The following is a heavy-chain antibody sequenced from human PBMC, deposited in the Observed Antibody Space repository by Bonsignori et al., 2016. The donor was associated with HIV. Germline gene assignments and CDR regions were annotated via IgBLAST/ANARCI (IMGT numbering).Heavy chain of an antibody. Sequence: GGSLRLSCAASGFTFSSYAMSWVRQAPGKGLEWVSVIYSGGSSTYYADSVKGRFTISRDNSKNTLYLQMNSLRAEDTAVYYCAKVRGVPDYWGQGTLVTVSS. CDR3: AKVRGVPDY. V-gene: IGHV3-23*03. CDR2: IYSGGSST. CDR1: GFTFSSYA. D-gene: IGHD3-10*01. J-gene: IGHJ4*02.